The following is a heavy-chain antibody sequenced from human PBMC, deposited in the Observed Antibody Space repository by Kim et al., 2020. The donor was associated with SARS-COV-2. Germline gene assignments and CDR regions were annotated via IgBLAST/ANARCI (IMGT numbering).Heavy chain of an antibody. J-gene: IGHJ4*02. V-gene: IGHV1-18*01. CDR3: ARDRPSLSHPVIVLMVYATFDY. Sequence: ASVKVSCKASGYTFTSYGISWVRQAPGQGLEWMGWISAYNGNTNYAQKLQGRVTMTTDTSTSTAYMELRSLRSDDTAVYYCARDRPSLSHPVIVLMVYATFDYWGQGTLVTVSS. CDR2: ISAYNGNT. CDR1: GYTFTSYG. D-gene: IGHD2-8*01.